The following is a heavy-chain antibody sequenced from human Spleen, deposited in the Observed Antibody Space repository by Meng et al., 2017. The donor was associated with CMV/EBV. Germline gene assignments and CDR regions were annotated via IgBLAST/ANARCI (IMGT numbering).Heavy chain of an antibody. D-gene: IGHD3-22*01. J-gene: IGHJ4*02. CDR2: ISYDGSNK. Sequence: LSLTCAASGFTFSSYAMHWVRQAPGKGLEWVAVISYDGSNKYYADSVKGRFTISRDNSKNTLYLQMHSLRAEDTAVYYCAKGLDYYDSSGYSYFAYWGRGALVTVSS. CDR3: AKGLDYYDSSGYSYFAY. CDR1: GFTFSSYA. V-gene: IGHV3-30*04.